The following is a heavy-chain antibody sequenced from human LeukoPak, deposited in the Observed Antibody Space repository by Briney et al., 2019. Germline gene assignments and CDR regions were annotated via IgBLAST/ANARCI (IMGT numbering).Heavy chain of an antibody. CDR3: ARVDSYYYDSSDYSNFDY. D-gene: IGHD3-22*01. Sequence: SETLSLTCAVYGGSFSGYYWSWIRQSPGKGLEWIGEINHSGSTNYNPSLKSRVIMSVDTSKNQFSLKLSSVTAADTAVYYCARVDSYYYDSSDYSNFDYWGQGTLVTVSS. CDR1: GGSFSGYY. J-gene: IGHJ4*02. CDR2: INHSGST. V-gene: IGHV4-34*01.